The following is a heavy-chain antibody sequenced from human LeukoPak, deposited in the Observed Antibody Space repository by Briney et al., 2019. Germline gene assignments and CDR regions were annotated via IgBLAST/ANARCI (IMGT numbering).Heavy chain of an antibody. V-gene: IGHV4-31*03. D-gene: IGHD3-9*01. J-gene: IGHJ4*02. CDR2: SYYSGST. Sequence: PSETLSLTCTVSGGSITSGRYYWSWIRQFPGKGLEWIGYSYYSGSTHYKPSLKSRVTISLDKSKNQFSLNVTSATAADTAVYYCARATYDLLTGYYLEYWGQGALVIVSS. CDR3: ARATYDLLTGYYLEY. CDR1: GGSITSGRYY.